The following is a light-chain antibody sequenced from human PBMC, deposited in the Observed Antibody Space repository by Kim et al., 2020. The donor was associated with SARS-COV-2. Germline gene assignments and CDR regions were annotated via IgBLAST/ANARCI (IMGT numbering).Light chain of an antibody. CDR3: ETWDSSTLV. V-gene: IGLV4-60*03. CDR1: SGHSGYI. J-gene: IGLJ3*02. CDR2: LETSGSY. Sequence: QPVLTQSSSASASLGSSVKLTCTLSSGHSGYIIAWHQQQPGKAPRYLMKLETSGSYNKGSGVPDRFSGSSSGADRYLTISNLQSEDEADYYCETWDSSTLVFGGGTQLTVL.